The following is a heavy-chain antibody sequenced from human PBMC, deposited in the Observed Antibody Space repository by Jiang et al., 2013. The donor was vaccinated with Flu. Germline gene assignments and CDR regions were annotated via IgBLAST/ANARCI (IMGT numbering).Heavy chain of an antibody. V-gene: IGHV1-18*01. D-gene: IGHD5-12*01. CDR2: ISAYNGNT. J-gene: IGHJ6*02. Sequence: GAEVKKPGASVKVSCKASGYTFTSYGISWVRQAPGQGLEWMGWISAYNGNTNYAQKLQGRVTMTTDKSISTAYMELSRLRSDDTAVYYCARDGRESDYDPYYYYGMDVWGQGTTVTVSS. CDR1: GYTFTSYG. CDR3: ARDGRESDYDPYYYYGMDV.